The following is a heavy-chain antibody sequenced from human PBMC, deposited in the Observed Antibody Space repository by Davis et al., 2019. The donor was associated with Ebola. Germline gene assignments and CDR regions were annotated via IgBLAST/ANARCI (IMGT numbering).Heavy chain of an antibody. CDR1: GFTLSDYW. CDR2: IKQDGSEK. Sequence: GGSLRLSCVVSGFTLSDYWMSWVRQAPGKGLEWVANIKQDGSEKHYVDSLRGRLTISRDNARNSLHLQMNSLRAEDTAVYYCARERILGPYRGRLDCWGQGALVTVSS. CDR3: ARERILGPYRGRLDC. J-gene: IGHJ4*02. D-gene: IGHD1-26*01. V-gene: IGHV3-7*03.